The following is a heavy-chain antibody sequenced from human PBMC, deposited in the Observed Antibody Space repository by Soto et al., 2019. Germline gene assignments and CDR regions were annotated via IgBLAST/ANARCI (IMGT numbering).Heavy chain of an antibody. V-gene: IGHV1-69*13. J-gene: IGHJ6*02. Sequence: SVKVSCKASGDTDTNYVISWVRQAPGQGLEWMGGIFPKFGTTYSAQKLQDRLTITADESTSTVYMQLSSLRLDDTAVYYCEAEMTFGKLSVVWGQGTTVPVSS. CDR2: IFPKFGTT. CDR3: EAEMTFGKLSVV. CDR1: GDTDTNYV. D-gene: IGHD3-16*02.